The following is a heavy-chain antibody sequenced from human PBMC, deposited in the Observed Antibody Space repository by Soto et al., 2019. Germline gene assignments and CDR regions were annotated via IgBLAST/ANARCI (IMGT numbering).Heavy chain of an antibody. CDR3: ASTSVLVYGDYPRGFDP. V-gene: IGHV3-23*01. CDR2: ISGSGGST. Sequence: EVQLLESGGGLVQPGGSLRLSCAASGFTFSSYAMSWVRQAPGKGLEWVSAISGSGGSTYYADSVKGRFTISRDNSKNTVYLQMNSLRAEDTAVYYCASTSVLVYGDYPRGFDPWGQGTLVTVSS. CDR1: GFTFSSYA. D-gene: IGHD4-17*01. J-gene: IGHJ5*02.